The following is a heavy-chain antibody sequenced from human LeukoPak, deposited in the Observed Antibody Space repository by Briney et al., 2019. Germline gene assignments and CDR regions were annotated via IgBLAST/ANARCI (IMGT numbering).Heavy chain of an antibody. CDR2: ISGSGGST. J-gene: IGHJ6*02. Sequence: GESLRLSCAASGFTFSSYAMSWVRQAPGKGLEWVSAISGSGGSTYYADSVKGRFTISRDNSKNTLYLQMNSLRAEDTAVYYCAKRIQIAVADPYYYYYGMDVWGQGTTVTVSS. CDR1: GFTFSSYA. D-gene: IGHD6-19*01. CDR3: AKRIQIAVADPYYYYYGMDV. V-gene: IGHV3-23*01.